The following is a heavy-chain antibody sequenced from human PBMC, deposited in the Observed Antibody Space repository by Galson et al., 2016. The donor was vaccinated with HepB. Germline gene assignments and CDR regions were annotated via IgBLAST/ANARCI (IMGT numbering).Heavy chain of an antibody. D-gene: IGHD1-1*01. Sequence: SVKVSCKASGDTFNTYTFNWVRQAPGQGLEWMGGIMPIFGAPNYAQEFQGRLTTSAVESTSTAYMELSSLRYEASAIYYCARELPYNWNDVYFYMDVWGKGTTVTVSS. CDR3: ARELPYNWNDVYFYMDV. CDR2: IMPIFGAP. J-gene: IGHJ6*03. V-gene: IGHV1-69*13. CDR1: GDTFNTYT.